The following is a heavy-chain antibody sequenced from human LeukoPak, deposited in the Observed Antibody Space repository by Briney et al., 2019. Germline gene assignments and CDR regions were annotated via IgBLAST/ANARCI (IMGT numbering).Heavy chain of an antibody. V-gene: IGHV3-48*02. CDR3: ARGHPYYNYMDV. Sequence: GGSLRLSCAAFGFTFSSYSMNWVRQAPGKGLEWVSYITSSSSTIYYADPVKGRFTISRDNAKNSLFLQMNSLRDEDTAVYFCARGHPYYNYMDVWGKGTTVTVSS. CDR2: ITSSSSTI. J-gene: IGHJ6*03. CDR1: GFTFSSYS. D-gene: IGHD3-10*01.